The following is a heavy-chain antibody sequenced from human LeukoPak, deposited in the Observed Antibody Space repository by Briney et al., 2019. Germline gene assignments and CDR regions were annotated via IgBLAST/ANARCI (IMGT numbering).Heavy chain of an antibody. CDR2: INQDGSEK. CDR3: VRDGGTTGYDLLDY. CDR1: GFTFRSYW. V-gene: IGHV3-7*01. Sequence: GGSLRLSCAASGFTFRSYWMSWVRPAPGKGLEWVANINQDGSEKYHVDSVKGRFTISRDNAKNSVYLQMNSLTAEDTAVYYCVRDGGTTGYDLLDYWGQGTLLTVSS. J-gene: IGHJ4*02. D-gene: IGHD5-12*01.